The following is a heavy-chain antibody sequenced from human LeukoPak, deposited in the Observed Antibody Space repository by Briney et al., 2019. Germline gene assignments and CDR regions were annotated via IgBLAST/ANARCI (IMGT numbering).Heavy chain of an antibody. CDR1: GGSISSGDYY. Sequence: SQTLSLTCTVSGGSISSGDYYWSWIRQPPGKGLEWIGYIYYSGSTYYNPSLKSQVTISVDTSKNQFSLKLSSVTAADTAVYYCARGYSSSPRYFQHWGQGTLVTVSS. CDR2: IYYSGST. D-gene: IGHD6-13*01. CDR3: ARGYSSSPRYFQH. J-gene: IGHJ1*01. V-gene: IGHV4-30-4*01.